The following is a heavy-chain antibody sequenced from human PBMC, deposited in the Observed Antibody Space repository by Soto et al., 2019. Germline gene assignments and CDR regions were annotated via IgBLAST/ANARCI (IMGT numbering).Heavy chain of an antibody. D-gene: IGHD2-8*01. CDR2: IYHSGST. J-gene: IGHJ5*02. Sequence: SETLSLTCTVSGGFNSSVGYYWSCIRQPPGKGLEGLGYIYHSGSTYYTPSFKSRVTITVERSKTQCSLKLSSVTAADTAVYYCARVWWMRAPQHWFDPSGQGTVVTVSS. CDR3: ARVWWMRAPQHWFDP. V-gene: IGHV4-30-2*01. CDR1: GGFNSSVGYY.